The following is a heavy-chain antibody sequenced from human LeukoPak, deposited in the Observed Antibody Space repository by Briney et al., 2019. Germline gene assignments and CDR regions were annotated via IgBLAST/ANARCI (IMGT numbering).Heavy chain of an antibody. CDR2: IIPIFGTA. Sequence: SSEKVSCKASGGTFSSYAISWVRQAPGQGLEWMGGIIPIFGTANYAQKFQGRVTITTDESTSTAYMELSSLRSDDTAVYYCARRASDYYHSSGYYYCFDPRGQGTLVTVSS. CDR1: GGTFSSYA. CDR3: ARRASDYYHSSGYYYCFDP. J-gene: IGHJ5*02. D-gene: IGHD3-22*01. V-gene: IGHV1-69*05.